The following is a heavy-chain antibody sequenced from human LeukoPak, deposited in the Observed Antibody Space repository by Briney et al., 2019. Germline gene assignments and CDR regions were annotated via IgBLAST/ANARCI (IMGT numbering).Heavy chain of an antibody. V-gene: IGHV4-39*07. Sequence: SETLSLTCTVSGGSISRSGYYWGWLRQPPGKGLDWIASIYYSDSTYYNSSLKSRVTISMDTSKNQLSLRLSSVTAAYTAVYYCARGPYYFDSWGQGTLVSVSS. CDR3: ARGPYYFDS. CDR1: GGSISRSGYY. J-gene: IGHJ4*02. CDR2: IYYSDST.